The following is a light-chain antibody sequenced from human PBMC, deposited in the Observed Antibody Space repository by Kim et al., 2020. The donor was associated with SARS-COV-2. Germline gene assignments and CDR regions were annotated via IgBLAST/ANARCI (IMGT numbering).Light chain of an antibody. J-gene: IGLJ3*02. V-gene: IGLV2-14*03. CDR1: SSDVGGDTY. Sequence: GQSITISCTGSSSDVGGDTYVSWYQQHPGKAPKLMIYDVSNRPSGVSNRFSGSKSGNTASLTISGLQAEDEADYYCSSYTSSSTRVFGGGTQLTVL. CDR3: SSYTSSSTRV. CDR2: DVS.